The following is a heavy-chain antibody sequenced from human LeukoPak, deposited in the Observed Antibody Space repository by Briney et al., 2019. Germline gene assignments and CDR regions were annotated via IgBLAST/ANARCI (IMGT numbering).Heavy chain of an antibody. CDR3: AASGYYYDSSGYHGN. D-gene: IGHD3-22*01. J-gene: IGHJ4*02. Sequence: SVTVSCKASGFTFTSSAVQWVRQARGQRLEWIGWIVVGSGNTHYAQKFQERVTITRDMSTSTAYMELSSLRSEDTAVYYCAASGYYYDSSGYHGNWGQGTLVTVSS. CDR1: GFTFTSSA. CDR2: IVVGSGNT. V-gene: IGHV1-58*01.